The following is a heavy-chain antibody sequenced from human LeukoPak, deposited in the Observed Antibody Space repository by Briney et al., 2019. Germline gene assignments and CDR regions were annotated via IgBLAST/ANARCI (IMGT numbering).Heavy chain of an antibody. D-gene: IGHD2-8*01. CDR3: AKDLYDREAFDI. J-gene: IGHJ3*02. V-gene: IGHV4-59*12. CDR2: IYYSGST. CDR1: GGSISSYY. Sequence: SETLSLTCTVSGGSISSYYWSWIRQPPGKGLEWIGYIYYSGSTNYNPSLKSRVTISVDTSKNQFSLKLSSVTAADTAVYYCAKDLYDREAFDIWGQGTMVTVSS.